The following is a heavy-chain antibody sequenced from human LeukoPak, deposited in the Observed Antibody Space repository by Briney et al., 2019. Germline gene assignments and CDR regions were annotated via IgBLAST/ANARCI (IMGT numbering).Heavy chain of an antibody. Sequence: SQTLSLPCTVSGGSISSGSYYWSWIRQPAGKGLEWIGRIYTSGSTNYNPSLKSRVTISVDTSKNQFSLKLSSMTAADTAVYYCARSYGDYGMTFDYWGQGTLVTVSS. V-gene: IGHV4-61*02. J-gene: IGHJ4*02. CDR2: IYTSGST. CDR3: ARSYGDYGMTFDY. D-gene: IGHD4-17*01. CDR1: GGSISSGSYY.